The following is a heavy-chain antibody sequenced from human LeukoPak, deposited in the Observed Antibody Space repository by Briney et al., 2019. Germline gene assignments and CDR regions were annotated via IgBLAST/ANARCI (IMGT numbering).Heavy chain of an antibody. Sequence: GGSLRLSCAASGFTFSSYEMTWVRQAPGKGLEWVSYISSSGSTIYYADSVKGRFTISRDNAKNSLYLQMNSLRAEDTAVYYCARDGIAAAGTLLNWFHPWGQGTLVTVSS. D-gene: IGHD6-13*01. J-gene: IGHJ5*02. V-gene: IGHV3-48*03. CDR2: ISSSGSTI. CDR3: ARDGIAAAGTLLNWFHP. CDR1: GFTFSSYE.